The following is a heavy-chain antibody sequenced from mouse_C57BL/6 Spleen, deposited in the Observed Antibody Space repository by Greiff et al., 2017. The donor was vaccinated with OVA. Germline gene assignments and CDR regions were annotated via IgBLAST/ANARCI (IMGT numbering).Heavy chain of an antibody. V-gene: IGHV1-26*01. D-gene: IGHD2-4*01. Sequence: EVQLQQSGPELVKPGASVKISCKASGYTFTDYYMNWVKQSHGKSLEWIGDINPNNGGTSYNQKFKGKATLTVDKSSSTAYMELRSLTSEDSAVYYCARLMITRYFDVWGTGTTVTVSS. CDR3: ARLMITRYFDV. CDR1: GYTFTDYY. CDR2: INPNNGGT. J-gene: IGHJ1*03.